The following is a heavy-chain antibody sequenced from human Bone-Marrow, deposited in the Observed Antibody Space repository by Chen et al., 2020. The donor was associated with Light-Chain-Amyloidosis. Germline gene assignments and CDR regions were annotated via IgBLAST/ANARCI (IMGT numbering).Heavy chain of an antibody. Sequence: EVQLLESGGGLVQPGESLTLSCVASGLIFSRFWMTWVRQRPGKGLEWLANIKQNGTERYYVDSVKGRFTISRDNTKNSVYLQMNTLRAEDTAVYYCARANYWGSYRYNAQGFDYWGRGTLVTVSS. CDR3: ARANYWGSYRYNAQGFDY. CDR1: GLIFSRFW. D-gene: IGHD3-16*02. J-gene: IGHJ4*02. CDR2: IKQNGTER. V-gene: IGHV3-7*03.